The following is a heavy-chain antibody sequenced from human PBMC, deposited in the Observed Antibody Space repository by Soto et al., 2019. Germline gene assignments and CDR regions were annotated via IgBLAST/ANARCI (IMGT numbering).Heavy chain of an antibody. J-gene: IGHJ5*02. V-gene: IGHV1-69*13. CDR1: GGTFSSYA. D-gene: IGHD2-15*01. CDR2: IIPIFGTA. CDR3: ARDLGCSGGSCYRGNWFDP. Sequence: SVKVSCKASGGTFSSYAISWVRQAPGQGLEWMGGIIPIFGTANYAQKFQGRVTITADESTSTAYMELSGLRSEDTAVYYCARDLGCSGGSCYRGNWFDPWGQGTLVTV.